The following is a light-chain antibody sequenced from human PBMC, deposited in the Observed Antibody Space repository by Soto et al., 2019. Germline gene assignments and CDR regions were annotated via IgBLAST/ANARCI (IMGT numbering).Light chain of an antibody. CDR1: QTVTSRA. V-gene: IGKV3-20*01. CDR2: GAS. CDR3: QQYNNAPLT. J-gene: IGKJ1*01. Sequence: IVLTQSPGTLSLSPGERAIISCRASQTVTSRALAWYQQKPGQSPRLLIYGASSRATGIPDRFSGSGSGTDYTLPISSLEPEDFAVYYCQQYNNAPLTFGQGTKLEIK.